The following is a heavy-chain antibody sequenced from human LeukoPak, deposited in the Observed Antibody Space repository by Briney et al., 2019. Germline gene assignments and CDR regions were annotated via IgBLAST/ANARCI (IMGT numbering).Heavy chain of an antibody. CDR3: AKDFGYCGSSSCSDYFDY. Sequence: EGSLRLSCAASGFTFSSYAMSWVRQAPGKGLEWVSAIRGSGGSTYYADSVKGRFTISRDNSKNTLYLQMSSLRAEDTAVYYCAKDFGYCGSSSCSDYFDYWGQGTLVAVSS. J-gene: IGHJ4*02. V-gene: IGHV3-23*01. CDR2: IRGSGGST. CDR1: GFTFSSYA. D-gene: IGHD2-15*01.